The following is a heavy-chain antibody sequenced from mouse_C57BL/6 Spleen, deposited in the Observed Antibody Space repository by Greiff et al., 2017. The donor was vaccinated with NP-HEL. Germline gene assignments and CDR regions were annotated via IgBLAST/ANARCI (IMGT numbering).Heavy chain of an antibody. CDR1: GYTFTSYW. V-gene: IGHV1-72*01. D-gene: IGHD1-1*01. J-gene: IGHJ4*01. CDR3: ARTPFTTVVAHYAMDY. CDR2: IDPNSGGT. Sequence: QVQLQQPGAELVKPGASVKLSCKASGYTFTSYWMHWVKQRPGRGLEWIGRIDPNSGGTKYNEKFKSKATLTVDKPSSTAYMQLSSLTSEDSAVDYCARTPFTTVVAHYAMDYWGQGTSVTVSS.